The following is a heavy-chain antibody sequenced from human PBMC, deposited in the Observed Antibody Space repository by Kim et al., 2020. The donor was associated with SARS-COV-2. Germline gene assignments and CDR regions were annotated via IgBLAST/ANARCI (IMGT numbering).Heavy chain of an antibody. V-gene: IGHV4-4*02. Sequence: SETLSLTCAVSGGSISSSNWWSWVRQPPGKGLEWIGKIFHTGSTNYNPSLKSRVTISVDESKNQFSLNLSSVTAADTAVYYCARKRVYSDYDLAGYYYYGMDVWGQGTTVTVSS. CDR2: IFHTGST. J-gene: IGHJ6*02. CDR3: ARKRVYSDYDLAGYYYYGMDV. D-gene: IGHD5-12*01. CDR1: GGSISSSNW.